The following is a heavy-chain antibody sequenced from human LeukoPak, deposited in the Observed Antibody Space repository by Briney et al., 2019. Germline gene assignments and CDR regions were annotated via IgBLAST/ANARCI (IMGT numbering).Heavy chain of an antibody. CDR1: GGSISSYY. CDR3: ARAPIAIFGYGMDV. Sequence: SETLSLTCTVSGGSISSYYWSWIRQPPGKGLEWIGYIYYSGSTNYNPSLKSRVTISVDTSKNQFSLKLSSVTAADTAVYYCARAPIAIFGYGMDVWGQGTTVTVSS. V-gene: IGHV4-59*01. J-gene: IGHJ6*02. CDR2: IYYSGST. D-gene: IGHD3-3*01.